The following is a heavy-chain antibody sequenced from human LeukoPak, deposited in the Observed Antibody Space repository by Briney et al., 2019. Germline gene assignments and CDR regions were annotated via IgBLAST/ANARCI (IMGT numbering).Heavy chain of an antibody. CDR3: ARSSYFDY. D-gene: IGHD1-26*01. Sequence: GGALRLCCAASGFTFSSYEMNWVRQAPGKGLEWLSYITSGGSTIYYADSVKGRFTISRDNAKNSLYLQMNSLRAGDTAVYYCARSSYFDYWGRGTLVAVSS. V-gene: IGHV3-48*03. CDR2: ITSGGSTI. J-gene: IGHJ4*02. CDR1: GFTFSSYE.